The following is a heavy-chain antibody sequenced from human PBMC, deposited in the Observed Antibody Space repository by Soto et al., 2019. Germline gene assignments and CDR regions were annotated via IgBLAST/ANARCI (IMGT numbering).Heavy chain of an antibody. V-gene: IGHV3-48*02. J-gene: IGHJ3*02. CDR3: ASDDYDSHHACDI. CDR1: GFTFITYG. Sequence: EVQLAESGGGLVQPGGSLRLSCAASGFTFITYGMNWVRQAPGKGLEWVSYIGRSSSPIYYADSVKGRFTTSRDNAQKYLYLQMNDLRDEDTAVYYCASDDYDSHHACDIGGQGTMITVSS. CDR2: IGRSSSPI. D-gene: IGHD3-10*01.